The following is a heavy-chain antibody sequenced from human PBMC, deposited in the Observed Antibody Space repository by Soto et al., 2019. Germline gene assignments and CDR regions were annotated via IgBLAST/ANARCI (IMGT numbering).Heavy chain of an antibody. Sequence: GGSLRLSCAASGFTFSSYSMNWVRQAPGKGLEWVSSISSSSSYIYYADSVKGRFTISRDNAKNSLYLQMNSLRAEDTAVYYCARDRLTTVVTLIHYYGMDVWGQGTTVTVSS. J-gene: IGHJ6*02. CDR3: ARDRLTTVVTLIHYYGMDV. D-gene: IGHD4-17*01. CDR2: ISSSSSYI. CDR1: GFTFSSYS. V-gene: IGHV3-21*01.